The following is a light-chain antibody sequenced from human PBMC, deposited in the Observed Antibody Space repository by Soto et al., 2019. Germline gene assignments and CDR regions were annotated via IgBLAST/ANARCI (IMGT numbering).Light chain of an antibody. J-gene: IGLJ3*02. CDR3: SSYTSSSTLV. CDR2: EVR. CDR1: SNDVGAYNY. Sequence: QSALTQPASVSGSPGQSITISCAGTSNDVGAYNYVSWYQQHPGKAPKIMIFEVRSRPSGVSNRFSGSKSGNTASLTISGLQAEDEADYYCSSYTSSSTLVFGGGTKVTVL. V-gene: IGLV2-14*01.